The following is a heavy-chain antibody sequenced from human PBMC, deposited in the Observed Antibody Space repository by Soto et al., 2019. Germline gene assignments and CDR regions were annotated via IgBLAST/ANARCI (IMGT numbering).Heavy chain of an antibody. CDR2: IYHRGTT. Sequence: SETLSLTCAVSGGSITGNNWWSWVRQPPGKGLEWIGEIYHRGTTNYNPPFESRVIISVDTSKNQFSLKLTSVTAADTAVYYCARDKITGLFDYWGQGTLVTVSS. CDR3: ARDKITGLFDY. D-gene: IGHD2-8*02. CDR1: GGSITGNNW. J-gene: IGHJ4*02. V-gene: IGHV4-4*02.